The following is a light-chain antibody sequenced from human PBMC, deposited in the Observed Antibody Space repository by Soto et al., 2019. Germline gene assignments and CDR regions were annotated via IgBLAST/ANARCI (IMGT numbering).Light chain of an antibody. CDR1: QNIDIS. J-gene: IGKJ1*01. V-gene: IGKV1-5*01. CDR3: QQYNSYSWT. Sequence: DIQMTQSPSTLSASVGDRVTITCRASQNIDISLAWFQQRPGQAPKVLIYAASGLASGVPSTFSGSGSGTEFTLTISSLQPDDFATYYCQQYNSYSWTFGQGTKVDNK. CDR2: AAS.